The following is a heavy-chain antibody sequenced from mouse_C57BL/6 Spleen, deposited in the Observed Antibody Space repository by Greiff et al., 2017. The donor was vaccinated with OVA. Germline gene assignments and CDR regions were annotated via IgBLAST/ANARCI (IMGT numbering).Heavy chain of an antibody. Sequence: QVQLQQSGAELVRPGASVKLSCKASGYTFTDYYINWVKQRPGQGLEWIARIYPGSGNTYYNEKFKGKATLTAEKSSSTAYMQLSSLTSEDSAVYFRARMDNCDAIDYWGQGTSVTVSA. J-gene: IGHJ4*01. CDR2: IYPGSGNT. CDR3: ARMDNCDAIDY. D-gene: IGHD1-3*01. V-gene: IGHV1-76*01. CDR1: GYTFTDYY.